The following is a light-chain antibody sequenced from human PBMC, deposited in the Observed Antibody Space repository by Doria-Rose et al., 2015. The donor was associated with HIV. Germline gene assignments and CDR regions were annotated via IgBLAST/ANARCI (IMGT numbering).Light chain of an antibody. CDR1: QSLLYTSKNY. V-gene: IGKV4-1*01. CDR2: WAS. J-gene: IGKJ3*01. CDR3: QQYYDTPS. Sequence: DIRVTQSPESLGMSLGERATLNCKSNQSLLYTSKNYLAWYQQKPGQPPKLLIYWASTRQSWVPARFSCSGSGTDFTLTISSLEAEDVAVYYCQQYYDTPSFGPGTTVDIK.